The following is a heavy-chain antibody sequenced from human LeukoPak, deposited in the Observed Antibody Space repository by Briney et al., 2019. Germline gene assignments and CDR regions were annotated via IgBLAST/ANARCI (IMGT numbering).Heavy chain of an antibody. CDR3: ARPDSSGTLGY. CDR1: GGSFSGYY. V-gene: IGHV4-34*01. J-gene: IGHJ4*02. Sequence: PSETLSLTCAVYGGSFSGYYWSWIRQPPGKGLEWIGEINHSGSTNYNPSLKSRVTISVDTSKNQFSLKLSSVTAADTAVYYCARPDSSGTLGYWGQGTLVTVSS. CDR2: INHSGST. D-gene: IGHD6-25*01.